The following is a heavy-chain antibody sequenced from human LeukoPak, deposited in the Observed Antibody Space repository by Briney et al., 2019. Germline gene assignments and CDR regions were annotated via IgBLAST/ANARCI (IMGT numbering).Heavy chain of an antibody. CDR1: GFTFSSYS. V-gene: IGHV3-21*01. J-gene: IGHJ4*02. Sequence: GGSLRLSCAASGFTFSSYSMNWVRQAPGKGLEWVSSISSSSSYIYYADSVKGRFTISRDNAKNSLYLQMNSLRAEDTAVYYCARDPPPNGYDLWGQGTLVTVSS. CDR3: ARDPPPNGYDL. D-gene: IGHD5-12*01. CDR2: ISSSSSYI.